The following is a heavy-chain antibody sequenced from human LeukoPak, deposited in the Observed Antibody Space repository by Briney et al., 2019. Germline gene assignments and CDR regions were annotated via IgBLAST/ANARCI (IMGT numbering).Heavy chain of an antibody. CDR3: ARDIRGLGYSSGWYAY. J-gene: IGHJ4*02. Sequence: PGGSLRLSCAASGFTFSSYSMNWVRQAPGKGLEWVSSISSSSSYIYYADSVKGRFTISRDNAKNSLYLQMNSLRAEDTAVYYCARDIRGLGYSSGWYAYWGQGTLVTVSS. D-gene: IGHD6-19*01. CDR1: GFTFSSYS. V-gene: IGHV3-21*01. CDR2: ISSSSSYI.